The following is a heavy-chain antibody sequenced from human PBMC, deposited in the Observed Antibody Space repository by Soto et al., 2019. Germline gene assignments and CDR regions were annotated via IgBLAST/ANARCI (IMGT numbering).Heavy chain of an antibody. J-gene: IGHJ4*02. CDR2: INAGNGNT. Sequence: APVKVSCKASGYTFTSYAMHWVRQAPGQRLEWMGWINAGNGNTKYSQKFQGRVTITRDTSASTAYMELSSLRSEDTAVYYCASDFWSGYANDYWGQGTLVTVSS. CDR1: GYTFTSYA. V-gene: IGHV1-3*01. CDR3: ASDFWSGYANDY. D-gene: IGHD3-3*01.